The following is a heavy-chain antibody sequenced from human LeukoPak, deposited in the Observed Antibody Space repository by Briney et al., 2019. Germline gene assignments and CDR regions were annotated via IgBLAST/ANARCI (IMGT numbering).Heavy chain of an antibody. D-gene: IGHD2-2*01. CDR3: ARSRYCSSTSCPSYRFDY. J-gene: IGHJ4*02. V-gene: IGHV4-4*07. CDR1: GGSISSYY. Sequence: PSETLSLTCTVSGGSISSYYWSWTRQPAGKGLEWIGRIYTSGSTNYNPSLKSRVTISVDKSKNQFSLKLSSVTAADTAVYYCARSRYCSSTSCPSYRFDYWGQGTLVTVSS. CDR2: IYTSGST.